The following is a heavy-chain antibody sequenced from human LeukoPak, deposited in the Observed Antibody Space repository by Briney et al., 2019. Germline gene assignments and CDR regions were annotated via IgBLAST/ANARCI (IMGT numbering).Heavy chain of an antibody. V-gene: IGHV4-59*01. J-gene: IGHJ4*02. CDR2: IYYSGST. CDR1: GGSFSGYY. CDR3: ARVGAAAADY. D-gene: IGHD6-13*01. Sequence: SETLSLTCAVYGGSFSGYYWSWIRQPPGKGLEWIGYIYYSGSTNYNPSLKSRVTISVDTSKNQFSLKLSSVTAADTAVYYCARVGAAAADYWGQGTLVTVSS.